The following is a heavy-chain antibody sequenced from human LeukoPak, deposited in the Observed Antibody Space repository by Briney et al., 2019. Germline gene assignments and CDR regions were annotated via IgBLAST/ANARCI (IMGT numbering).Heavy chain of an antibody. D-gene: IGHD6-19*01. CDR1: GFTFSSYW. V-gene: IGHV3-7*01. CDR3: ASHSSGWYWYFDL. Sequence: PGGSLRLSCAASGFTFSSYWMSWVCQAPGKGLEWVANIKQDGSEKYYVDSVKGRFTISRDNAKNSLYLQMNSLRAEDTAVYYCASHSSGWYWYFDLWGRGTLVTVSS. J-gene: IGHJ2*01. CDR2: IKQDGSEK.